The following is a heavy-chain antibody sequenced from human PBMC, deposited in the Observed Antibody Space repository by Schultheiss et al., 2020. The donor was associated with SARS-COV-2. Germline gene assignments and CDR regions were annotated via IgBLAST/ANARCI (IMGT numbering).Heavy chain of an antibody. CDR1: GYSISSGYY. Sequence: SETLSLTCTVSGYSISSGYYWGWIRQPPGKGLEWIGSIYHSGSTNYNPSLKSRVTMSVDTSKNQFSLKLSSVTAADTAVYYCASEEPAASFDYWGQGTLVTVSS. CDR2: IYHSGST. J-gene: IGHJ4*02. V-gene: IGHV4-38-2*02. D-gene: IGHD2-2*01. CDR3: ASEEPAASFDY.